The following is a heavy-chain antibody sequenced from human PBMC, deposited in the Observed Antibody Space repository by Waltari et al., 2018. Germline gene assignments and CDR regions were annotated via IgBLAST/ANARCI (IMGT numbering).Heavy chain of an antibody. CDR1: GGSISCFY. CDR3: ARADYYDSSGDDY. V-gene: IGHV4-59*01. D-gene: IGHD3-22*01. CDR2: IYYSGST. Sequence: QVQLQESGTGLVKPSETLSLTCTVSGGSISCFYRSWIRQPPGKGLEWIGYIYYSGSTNYNPSLKSRVTISVDTSKNQFSLKLSSVTAADTAVYYCARADYYDSSGDDYWGQGTLVTVSS. J-gene: IGHJ4*02.